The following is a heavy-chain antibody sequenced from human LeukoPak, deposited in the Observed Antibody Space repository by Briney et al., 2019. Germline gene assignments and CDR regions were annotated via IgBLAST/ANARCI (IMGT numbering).Heavy chain of an antibody. V-gene: IGHV1-2*02. J-gene: IGHJ3*02. CDR3: ARARDDQQWLVEFAFDI. D-gene: IGHD6-19*01. CDR1: VYTFTGYY. Sequence: ASVKVSCKASVYTFTGYYMHWVRQAPGQGLEWMGWINPNSGGTNYAQKFQGRVTMTRDTTISTAYMELSRLRSDDTAVYYCARARDDQQWLVEFAFDIWGQGTMVTVSS. CDR2: INPNSGGT.